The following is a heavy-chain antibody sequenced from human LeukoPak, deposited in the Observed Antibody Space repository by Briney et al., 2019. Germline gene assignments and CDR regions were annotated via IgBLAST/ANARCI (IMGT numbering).Heavy chain of an antibody. CDR3: ARVRGRIAAAGTNWFDP. CDR1: GGSFSGYY. D-gene: IGHD6-13*01. CDR2: INHSGST. J-gene: IGHJ5*02. Sequence: PSETLSLTCAAYGGSFSGYYWSWIRQPPGKGLEWIGEINHSGSTNYNPSLKSRVTISVDTSKNHFSLKLTSVTAIDTGVYYCARVRGRIAAAGTNWFDPWGQGTLVTVSS. V-gene: IGHV4-34*01.